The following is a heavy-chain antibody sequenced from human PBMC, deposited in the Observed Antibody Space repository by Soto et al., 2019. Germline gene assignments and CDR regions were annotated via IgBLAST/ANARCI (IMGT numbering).Heavy chain of an antibody. D-gene: IGHD3-9*01. J-gene: IGHJ3*02. CDR3: ARDRHYDILTGYPGAFDI. CDR2: IYHSGST. CDR1: GGSISSSNW. Sequence: QVQLQESGPGLMKPSGTLSLTCAVSGGSISSSNWWSWVRQPPGKGLEWIGEIYHSGSTNYNPSLQSRVNLSVAKSKTQFSLTLSSVTAADTAVYYYARDRHYDILTGYPGAFDIWGQGTMVTVSS. V-gene: IGHV4-4*02.